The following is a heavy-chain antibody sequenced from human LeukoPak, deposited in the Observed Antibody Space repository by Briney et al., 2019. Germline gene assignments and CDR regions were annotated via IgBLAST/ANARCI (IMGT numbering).Heavy chain of an antibody. V-gene: IGHV1-2*02. D-gene: IGHD3-3*01. CDR2: INPNSGGT. CDR3: ARAGLLSRFSTRGVWFDP. CDR1: GYTFTGYY. Sequence: ASVTVSCKASGYTFTGYYMHWVRQAPGQGLEWMGWINPNSGGTNYAQKFQGRVTMTRDTSISTAYMELSRLRSDDTAVYYCARAGLLSRFSTRGVWFDPWGQGTLVTVSS. J-gene: IGHJ5*02.